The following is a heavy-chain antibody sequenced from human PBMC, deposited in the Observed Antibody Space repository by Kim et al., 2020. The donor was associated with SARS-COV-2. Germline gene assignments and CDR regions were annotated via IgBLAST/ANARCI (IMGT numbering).Heavy chain of an antibody. Sequence: ASVKVSCKASGYTFTSYAMHWVRQAPGQRLEWMGWINAGNGNTKYSQKFQGRVTITRDTSASTAYMELSSLRCEDTAVYYCARVNEVLLWFGEASYYFDDWGQGNLITVSS. CDR1: GYTFTSYA. J-gene: IGHJ4*02. CDR2: INAGNGNT. CDR3: ARVNEVLLWFGEASYYFDD. V-gene: IGHV1-3*01. D-gene: IGHD3-10*01.